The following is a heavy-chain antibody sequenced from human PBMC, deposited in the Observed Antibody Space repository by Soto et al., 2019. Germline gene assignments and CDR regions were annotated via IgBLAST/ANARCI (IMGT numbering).Heavy chain of an antibody. J-gene: IGHJ6*02. CDR3: ARAPVSWGSGAYYGMDV. D-gene: IGHD3-10*01. CDR1: GYTFTSYA. V-gene: IGHV1-8*02. Sequence: GASVKVSCKASGYTFTSYAMNWVRQAPGQGLEWMGWMNPNSGNTGYAQKFQGRVTMTRNTSISTAYMELSSLRSEDTAVYYCARAPVSWGSGAYYGMDVWGQGTTVTVSS. CDR2: MNPNSGNT.